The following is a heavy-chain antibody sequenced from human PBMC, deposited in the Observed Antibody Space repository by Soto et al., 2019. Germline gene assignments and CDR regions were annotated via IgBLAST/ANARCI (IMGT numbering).Heavy chain of an antibody. Sequence: ASVKVSCKASGDTFTTYDINWLRQSTGHGLEWMGWINPNSGNIGYAQRFQGRVTMTRDTAIRTAYMEVSSLRSDDTAVYYCARGRASGSYYLLDYWGQGTLVTVSS. CDR3: ARGRASGSYYLLDY. CDR2: INPNSGNI. CDR1: GDTFTTYD. V-gene: IGHV1-8*01. J-gene: IGHJ4*02. D-gene: IGHD3-10*01.